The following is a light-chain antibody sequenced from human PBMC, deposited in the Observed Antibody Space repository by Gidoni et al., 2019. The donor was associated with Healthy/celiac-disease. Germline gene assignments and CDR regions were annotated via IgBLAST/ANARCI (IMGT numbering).Light chain of an antibody. Sequence: DIQMTQSPSSLSASVGDRVPITCRASQSISSYLNWYQQKPGKAPKLLHYAASSLQRGFPARLSGSGSGTDCTLTSSSLQPEDLATYYCQQCYSTPYTFGQGTKLEIK. CDR2: AAS. CDR3: QQCYSTPYT. J-gene: IGKJ2*01. CDR1: QSISSY. V-gene: IGKV1-39*01.